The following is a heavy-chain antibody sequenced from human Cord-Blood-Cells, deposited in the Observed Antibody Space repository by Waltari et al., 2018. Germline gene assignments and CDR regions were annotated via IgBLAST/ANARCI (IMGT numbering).Heavy chain of an antibody. CDR2: INHSGST. Sequence: QVQLQQWGAGLLKPSETLSLTCAVYGGSLSGYYWSWIRQPPGKGLEWIGEINHSGSTNYSPALKSRVTISVDTSKNQFSLKVSSVTAADTAVYYCARSYYYNWFDPWGQGTLVTVSS. CDR1: GGSLSGYY. D-gene: IGHD3-10*01. J-gene: IGHJ5*02. V-gene: IGHV4-34*01. CDR3: ARSYYYNWFDP.